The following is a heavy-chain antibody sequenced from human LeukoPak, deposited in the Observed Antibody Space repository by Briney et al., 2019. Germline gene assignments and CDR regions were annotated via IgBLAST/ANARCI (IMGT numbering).Heavy chain of an antibody. D-gene: IGHD5-24*01. Sequence: GGSLRLSCAASGFTFSSFGMHWVRQAPGKGLEWVAVISYDGSSKYYADSVKGRFTISRDNSKNTLYLQMNSLRAEDTAVYYCAREISTVEGWLQLRVLRYFDLWGRGTLVTVSS. CDR1: GFTFSSFG. CDR2: ISYDGSSK. J-gene: IGHJ2*01. V-gene: IGHV3-30*03. CDR3: AREISTVEGWLQLRVLRYFDL.